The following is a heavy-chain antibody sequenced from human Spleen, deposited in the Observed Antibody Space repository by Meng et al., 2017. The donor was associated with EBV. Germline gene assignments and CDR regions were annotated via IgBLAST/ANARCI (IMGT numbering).Heavy chain of an antibody. CDR2: VYWDDDK. CDR1: GFSLYSGGVG. Sequence: HTLITPTLPTLFPCTFHGFSLYSGGVGVGWIRHPHGKALEWLALVYWDDDKRYTPSLKGRLTITEDTSKNQVVLTMTNMDPVDTATYYCAHSYSHGDVTFDYWGQGTLVTVSS. J-gene: IGHJ4*02. V-gene: IGHV2-5*02. CDR3: AHSYSHGDVTFDY. D-gene: IGHD5-18*01.